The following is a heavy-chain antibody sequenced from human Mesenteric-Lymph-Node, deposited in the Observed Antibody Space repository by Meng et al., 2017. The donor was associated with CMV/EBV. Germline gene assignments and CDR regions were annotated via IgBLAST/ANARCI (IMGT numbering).Heavy chain of an antibody. CDR3: ARVPSIAARFFDY. J-gene: IGHJ4*02. D-gene: IGHD6-6*01. V-gene: IGHV4-34*01. Sequence: CSGDGGSFSGYYWSWIRQPTGKGLEWIGEINHSGSTNYNPSLKSRVTISVDTSKNQFSLKLSSVTAADTAVYYCARVPSIAARFFDYWGQGTLVTVSS. CDR1: GGSFSGYY. CDR2: INHSGST.